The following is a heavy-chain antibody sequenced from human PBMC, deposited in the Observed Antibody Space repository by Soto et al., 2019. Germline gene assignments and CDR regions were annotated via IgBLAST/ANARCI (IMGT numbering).Heavy chain of an antibody. CDR2: IKQDGSEK. Sequence: PGGSLRLSCAASGFTFSSYSMNWVRQAPGKGLEWVANIKQDGSEKYYVDSVKGRFTISRDNAKNSLYLQMNSLRAEDTAVYYCARGTMVRGVIITGDWFDPWGQGTLVTVSS. J-gene: IGHJ5*02. D-gene: IGHD3-10*01. V-gene: IGHV3-7*03. CDR1: GFTFSSYS. CDR3: ARGTMVRGVIITGDWFDP.